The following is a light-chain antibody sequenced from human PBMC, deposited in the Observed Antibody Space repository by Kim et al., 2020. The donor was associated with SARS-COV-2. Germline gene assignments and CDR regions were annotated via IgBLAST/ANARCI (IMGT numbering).Light chain of an antibody. CDR2: GAS. V-gene: IGKV3-20*01. Sequence: EVLLTQSPGTLSLSPGERAILSCRASQSVSSSYLAWYQHKPGQSPRLLIHGASSRATGVPDRFRGGGSGTDFTLTITRLEPEDFAVYYCPQYGRSPTTFGQGTRLEIK. J-gene: IGKJ5*01. CDR1: QSVSSSY. CDR3: PQYGRSPTT.